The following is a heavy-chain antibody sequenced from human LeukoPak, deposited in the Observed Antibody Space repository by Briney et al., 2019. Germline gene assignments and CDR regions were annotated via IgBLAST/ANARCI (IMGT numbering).Heavy chain of an antibody. V-gene: IGHV1-2*02. J-gene: IGHJ4*02. Sequence: ASVKVSCKTSGYTFTGNFMHWVRQAPGQGPEWMGWINPNNGDTNYAQKFQGRVTMTRVTSITTAYMELSSLRSDDTAVYYCARTRGTHISMAYLDSWGQGTLVTVFS. D-gene: IGHD2/OR15-2a*01. CDR1: GYTFTGNF. CDR2: INPNNGDT. CDR3: ARTRGTHISMAYLDS.